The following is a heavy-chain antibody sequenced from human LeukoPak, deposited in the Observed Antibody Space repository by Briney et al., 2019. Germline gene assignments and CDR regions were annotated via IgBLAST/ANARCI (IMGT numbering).Heavy chain of an antibody. CDR2: INPNSGGT. D-gene: IGHD6-13*01. Sequence: ASVKVSCKASGYTFTGYYMHWVRQAPGQGLEWMGWINPNSGGTNYAQKFQGRVTMTRDTSISTAYMELSRLRSDDTAVYYCARAPPRAAAAGGFDYWGQGILVTVSS. J-gene: IGHJ4*02. CDR3: ARAPPRAAAAGGFDY. V-gene: IGHV1-2*02. CDR1: GYTFTGYY.